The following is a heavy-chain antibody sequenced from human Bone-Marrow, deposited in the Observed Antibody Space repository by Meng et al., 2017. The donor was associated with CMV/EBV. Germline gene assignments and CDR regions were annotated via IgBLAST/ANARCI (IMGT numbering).Heavy chain of an antibody. J-gene: IGHJ1*01. CDR2: ISWNSGSI. CDR3: ARDSKRGVPAAIYFQH. CDR1: GFTFDDYA. Sequence: SLKISCAASGFTFDDYAMHWVRQAPGKGLEWVSGISWNSGSIGYADSVKGRFTISRDNAKNSLYLQMNSLRAEDTAVYYCARDSKRGVPAAIYFQHWGQGTLVTVSS. D-gene: IGHD2-2*01. V-gene: IGHV3-9*01.